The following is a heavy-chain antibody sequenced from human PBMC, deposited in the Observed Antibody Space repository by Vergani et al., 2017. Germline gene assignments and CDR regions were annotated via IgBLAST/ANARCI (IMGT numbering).Heavy chain of an antibody. Sequence: QVQLVQSGAEVKKPGASVKVSCKASGYTFTSYGISWVRQAPGQGLEWMGWISAYNGNTNYAQKLQGRVTITADKSTSTAYMELSSLRSEDTAVYYGASPQGDTARGWDGFDPWGQGTLVTVSS. CDR1: GYTFTSYG. CDR2: ISAYNGNT. J-gene: IGHJ5*02. CDR3: ASPQGDTARGWDGFDP. V-gene: IGHV1-18*01. D-gene: IGHD5-18*01.